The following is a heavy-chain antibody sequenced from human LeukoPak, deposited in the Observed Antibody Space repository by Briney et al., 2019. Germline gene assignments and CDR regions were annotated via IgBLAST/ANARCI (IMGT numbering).Heavy chain of an antibody. Sequence: SVKVSCKASGGTFSSYAISRVRQAPGQGLEWMGRIIPILGIANYAQKFQGRVTITADKSTSTAYMELSSLRSEDTAVYYCASMVRGVITNFDYWGQGTLVTVSS. CDR2: IIPILGIA. CDR3: ASMVRGVITNFDY. V-gene: IGHV1-69*04. D-gene: IGHD3-10*01. J-gene: IGHJ4*02. CDR1: GGTFSSYA.